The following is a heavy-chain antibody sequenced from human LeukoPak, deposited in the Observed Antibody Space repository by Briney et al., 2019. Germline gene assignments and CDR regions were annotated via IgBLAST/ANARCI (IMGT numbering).Heavy chain of an antibody. V-gene: IGHV4-34*01. J-gene: IGHJ4*02. CDR3: ATGVGVSNFDY. CDR2: INHSGST. Sequence: SETLSLTCAVYGGSFSGYYWSWIRQPPGKGLEWIGEINHSGSTNYNPSLKSRVTISVDTSNNQFSLKLSSVTAADTAVYYCATGVGVSNFDYWGQGTLVTVSS. CDR1: GGSFSGYY. D-gene: IGHD3-16*01.